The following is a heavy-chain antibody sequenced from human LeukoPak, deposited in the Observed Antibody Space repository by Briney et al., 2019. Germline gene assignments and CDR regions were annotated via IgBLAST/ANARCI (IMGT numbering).Heavy chain of an antibody. Sequence: SETLSLTCAVYGGSFSDYYWSWIRQPPGKGLEWIGEINHSGHTNYNPSLKSRVTMSVDTSKNQFSLKLSSVTAADTAVYYCARDRHPPRHYDFWSGPKGFDPWGQGTLVTVSS. CDR2: INHSGHT. D-gene: IGHD3-3*01. CDR1: GGSFSDYY. CDR3: ARDRHPPRHYDFWSGPKGFDP. J-gene: IGHJ5*02. V-gene: IGHV4-34*01.